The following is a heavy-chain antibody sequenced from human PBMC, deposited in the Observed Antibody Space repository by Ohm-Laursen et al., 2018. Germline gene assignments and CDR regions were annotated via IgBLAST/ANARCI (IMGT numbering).Heavy chain of an antibody. J-gene: IGHJ4*02. Sequence: SLRLSCSASGITFSSYAMNWVRQAPGKGLEWVSGISGSGGSTNHADSVRGRFTVSRDNSKNTLYLQMSSLRAEDTAVYYCARYFDYWGQGTLITVSS. CDR1: GITFSSYA. CDR2: ISGSGGST. CDR3: ARYFDY. V-gene: IGHV3-23*01.